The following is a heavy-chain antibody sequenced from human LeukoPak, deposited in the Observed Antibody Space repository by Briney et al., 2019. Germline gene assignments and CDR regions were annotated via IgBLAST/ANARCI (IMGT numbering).Heavy chain of an antibody. V-gene: IGHV4-59*01. J-gene: IGHJ5*02. D-gene: IGHD6-13*01. CDR2: IYHSGST. CDR3: ARGAPYSSSWYR. Sequence: SETLSLTCTVSGGSISSYYWSWIRQPPGKGLEWIGYIYHSGSTNYNPSLKSRVTISVDTSKNQFSLKLSSVTAADTAVYYCARGAPYSSSWYRWGQGTLVTVSS. CDR1: GGSISSYY.